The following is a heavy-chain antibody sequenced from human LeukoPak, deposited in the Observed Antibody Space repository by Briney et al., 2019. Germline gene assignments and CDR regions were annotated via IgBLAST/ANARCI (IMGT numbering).Heavy chain of an antibody. D-gene: IGHD3-10*02. CDR3: AELGITMIGGV. CDR2: ISSSGSTI. V-gene: IGHV3-48*03. CDR1: GFTFSSYE. J-gene: IGHJ6*04. Sequence: GGSLRLSCAASGFTFSSYEMNWVRQPPGKGLEWVSYISSSGSTIYYADSVKGRFTICRENAKNSLYLQMNSLRAEDTAVYYCAELGITMIGGVWGKGPTVTISS.